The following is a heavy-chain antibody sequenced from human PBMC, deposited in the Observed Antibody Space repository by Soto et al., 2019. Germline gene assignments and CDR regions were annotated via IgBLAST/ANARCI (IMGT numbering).Heavy chain of an antibody. V-gene: IGHV1-18*01. CDR1: WYTFTNSW. J-gene: IGHJ6*02. CDR2: LSTDNGHT. Sequence: ASGEVSWKAFWYTFTNSWISWGRHAPWQGVEGGGRLSTDNGHTNYAQHLAGRVSMTTAKSTRTAYMDMRSLSSDATAVYHCARDQGITTVGVYSMYSYGMDVWGQGTTVTVSS. D-gene: IGHD3-3*01. CDR3: ARDQGITTVGVYSMYSYGMDV.